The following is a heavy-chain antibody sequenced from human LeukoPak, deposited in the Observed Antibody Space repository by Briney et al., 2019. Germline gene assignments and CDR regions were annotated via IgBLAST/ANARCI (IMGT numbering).Heavy chain of an antibody. V-gene: IGHV3-21*01. CDR2: ISSSSSYI. D-gene: IGHD5-18*01. CDR1: GFTFSSYS. J-gene: IGHJ4*02. CDR3: ARDPDTAMVPRFDY. Sequence: GGSLRLSCAASGFTFSSYSMNWVRQAPGKGLEWVSSISSSSSYIYYADSVKGRFTISRDNAKNSLYLQMNSLRAEDTAVYYCARDPDTAMVPRFDYWGQGTLVTVSS.